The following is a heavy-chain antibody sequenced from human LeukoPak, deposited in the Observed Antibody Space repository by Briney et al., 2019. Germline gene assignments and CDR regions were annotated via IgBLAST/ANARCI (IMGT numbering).Heavy chain of an antibody. V-gene: IGHV3-21*01. CDR2: ISSSSSYI. CDR1: GFTSSSYS. D-gene: IGHD6-19*01. Sequence: PGGSLRLSCAASGFTSSSYSMNWVRQAPGKGLEWVSSISSSSSYIYYADSAEGRFTISRDNAKNSLYLQMNSPRAEDTAVYYCARDPVAPAWGQGTLVTVSS. CDR3: ARDPVAPA. J-gene: IGHJ5*02.